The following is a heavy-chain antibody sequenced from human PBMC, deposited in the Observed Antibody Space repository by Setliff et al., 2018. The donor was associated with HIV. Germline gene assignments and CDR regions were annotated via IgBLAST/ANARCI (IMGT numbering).Heavy chain of an antibody. J-gene: IGHJ4*02. Sequence: SETLSLTCTVSGGSISSYYWRWIRQPPGKGLEWIGYIYTSGSTNYNPSLKSRVTISLDTSKNQFSLMLTSVTAADTAVYYCARLSGDYYYFDYWGQGTLVTVSS. V-gene: IGHV4-4*09. CDR1: GGSISSYY. D-gene: IGHD2-21*02. CDR2: IYTSGST. CDR3: ARLSGDYYYFDY.